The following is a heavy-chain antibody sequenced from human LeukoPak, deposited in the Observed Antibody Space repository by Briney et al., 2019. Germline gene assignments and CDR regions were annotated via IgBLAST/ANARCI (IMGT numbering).Heavy chain of an antibody. D-gene: IGHD2-2*01. V-gene: IGHV4-59*01. J-gene: IGHJ5*02. CDR2: RYYSGST. Sequence: SEALSLPCTGSGGSISCYYWSWIRPPPGEGLGGVVLRYYSGSTNYKPSLKSRLTISVDTSKNQFSLKLNCVTAADTAVYYCAGGPSVVVPAYWFDPWGQGTLVTVSS. CDR3: AGGPSVVVPAYWFDP. CDR1: GGSISCYY.